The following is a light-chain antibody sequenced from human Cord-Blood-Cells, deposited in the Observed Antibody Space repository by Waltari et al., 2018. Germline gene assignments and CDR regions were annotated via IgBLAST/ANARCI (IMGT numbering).Light chain of an antibody. V-gene: IGKV3-20*01. CDR2: GAS. CDR3: QQYGSSIT. J-gene: IGKJ5*01. CDR1: QSVSSSY. Sequence: ETVLTQSPVTLSLSQGERATLSCRASQSVSSSYLAWYQQKPGQAPRLLIYGASSRATGIPDRFSGSGSGTDFTLTISRLEPEDFAVYYCQQYGSSITFGQGTRLEIK.